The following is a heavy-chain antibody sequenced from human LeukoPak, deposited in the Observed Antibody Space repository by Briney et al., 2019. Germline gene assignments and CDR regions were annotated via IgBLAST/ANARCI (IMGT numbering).Heavy chain of an antibody. D-gene: IGHD2-15*01. CDR2: FDRGRDGK. CDR3: AREVGSSRAFDI. J-gene: IGHJ3*02. CDR1: GFRFSVFY. V-gene: IGHV3-11*05. Sequence: PGGSLRLSCAGSGFRFSVFYMAWMRQTPGKGLQRVSFFDRGRDGKGHADSVKGRFTISRDTDKNSLSLLMSSLTGEDTAVYYCAREVGSSRAFDIWGQGTMVTVSS.